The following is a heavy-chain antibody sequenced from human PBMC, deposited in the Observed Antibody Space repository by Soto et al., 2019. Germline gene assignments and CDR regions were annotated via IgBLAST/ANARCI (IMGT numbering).Heavy chain of an antibody. D-gene: IGHD2-8*01. CDR1: GYTFTSYG. J-gene: IGHJ6*03. Sequence: GASVKVSCKASGYTFTSYGISWVRQALGQGLEWMGWISAYNGNTNYAQKLQGRVTMTTDTSTSTAYMELRSLRSDDTAVYYCARDPDIVLMVHALYRYEPNHYYMDVWGKGTTVTVSS. CDR3: ARDPDIVLMVHALYRYEPNHYYMDV. V-gene: IGHV1-18*01. CDR2: ISAYNGNT.